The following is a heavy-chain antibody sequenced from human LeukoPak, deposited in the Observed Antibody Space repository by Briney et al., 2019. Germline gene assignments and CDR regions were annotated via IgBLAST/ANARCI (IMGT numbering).Heavy chain of an antibody. CDR2: ISGSGGST. D-gene: IGHD3-22*01. CDR1: GFTFSSYA. V-gene: IGHV3-23*01. J-gene: IGHJ4*02. Sequence: GGSLRLSCAASGFTFSSYAMSWARQAPGKGLEWVSAISGSGGSTYYADSVKGRFTISRDNSKNTLYLQMNSLRAEDTAVYYCAKVVHRAYYYDSRFGYWGQGTLVTVSS. CDR3: AKVVHRAYYYDSRFGY.